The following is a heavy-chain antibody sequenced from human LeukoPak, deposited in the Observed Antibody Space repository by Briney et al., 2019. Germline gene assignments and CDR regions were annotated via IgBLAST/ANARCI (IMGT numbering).Heavy chain of an antibody. CDR1: GFTFSDYN. Sequence: GGSLRLSCAASGFTFSDYNMNWVRQAPGKGLEWVSSFSSSATYIYYADSVKGRFTISRDNAKTSLSLQMNSLRAEDTAVYYCARILVVPAANYYYSYGMDVWGQGTTVTVSS. D-gene: IGHD2-2*01. J-gene: IGHJ6*02. CDR3: ARILVVPAANYYYSYGMDV. V-gene: IGHV3-21*06. CDR2: FSSSATYI.